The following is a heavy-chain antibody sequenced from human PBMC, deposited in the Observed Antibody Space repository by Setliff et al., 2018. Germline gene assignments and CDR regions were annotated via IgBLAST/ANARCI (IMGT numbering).Heavy chain of an antibody. D-gene: IGHD4-17*01. CDR2: IKHDGSGI. J-gene: IGHJ5*02. CDR3: AVSPDGDCATTECANWFDP. V-gene: IGHV3-7*03. Sequence: GGSLRLSCAASGFTFNTYWMHWVRQAPGKGLEWVANIKHDGSGIEYVDSVKGRFTISRDNGKNALYLQMNYLRVEDTAVYFCAVSPDGDCATTECANWFDPWGQGTQVTVSS. CDR1: GFTFNTYW.